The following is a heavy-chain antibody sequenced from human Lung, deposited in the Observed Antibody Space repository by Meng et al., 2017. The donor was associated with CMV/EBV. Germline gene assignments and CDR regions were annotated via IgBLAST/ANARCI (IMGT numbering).Heavy chain of an antibody. CDR2: IHYDGSYK. CDR3: AKDFHRSGSSDVFDI. D-gene: IGHD3-10*01. Sequence: GGSLRLXCVASGFTFNSYGMHWVRQAPGEGLEWVTFIHYDGSYKYYADSVKGRFTISRDNSKNMVYLEMSSLNVADTAIYYCAKDFHRSGSSDVFDIWGKGTXVTVAS. V-gene: IGHV3-30*02. J-gene: IGHJ3*02. CDR1: GFTFNSYG.